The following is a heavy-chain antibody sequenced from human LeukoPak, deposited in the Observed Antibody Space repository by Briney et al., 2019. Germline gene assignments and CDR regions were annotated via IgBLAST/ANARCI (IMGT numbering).Heavy chain of an antibody. CDR3: ARVSVVYGMDV. V-gene: IGHV4-59*12. Sequence: SETLFLTCSVSGGSISSDYWSWIRQPPGKGLEWIGYMYYTGSTNYNPSFKSRVTISLATSKTQFSLKLNSVTPADTAVYYCARVSVVYGMDVWGQGTTITVSS. CDR2: MYYTGST. CDR1: GGSISSDY. J-gene: IGHJ6*01.